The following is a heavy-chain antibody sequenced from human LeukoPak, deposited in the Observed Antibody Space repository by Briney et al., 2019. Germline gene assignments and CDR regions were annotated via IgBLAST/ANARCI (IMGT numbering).Heavy chain of an antibody. CDR2: IYYSGST. J-gene: IGHJ4*02. CDR1: GGSFSGYY. V-gene: IGHV4-59*01. Sequence: SETLSLTCAVYGGSFSGYYWSWIRQPPGKGLEWIGYIYYSGSTNYNPSLKSRVTISVDTSKNQFSLKLSSVTAADTAVYYCARGHRSSSGWLPLNDYWGQGTLVTVSS. CDR3: ARGHRSSSGWLPLNDY. D-gene: IGHD6-19*01.